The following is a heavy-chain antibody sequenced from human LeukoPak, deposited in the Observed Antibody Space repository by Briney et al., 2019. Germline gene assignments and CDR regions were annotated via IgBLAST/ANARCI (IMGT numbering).Heavy chain of an antibody. Sequence: PGRSLRLSCAASGFTFSSYGMHWVRQAPGKGLEWLSYISRDSTTIYYADSVKGRFTISRDNAKNSLYLQMNSLRAEDTAVYHCATDYYDSSGYYTGSYWGQGTLVTVSS. CDR1: GFTFSSYG. V-gene: IGHV3-48*01. CDR3: ATDYYDSSGYYTGSY. J-gene: IGHJ4*02. D-gene: IGHD3-22*01. CDR2: ISRDSTTI.